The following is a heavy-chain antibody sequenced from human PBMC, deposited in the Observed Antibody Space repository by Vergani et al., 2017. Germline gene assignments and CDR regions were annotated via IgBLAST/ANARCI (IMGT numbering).Heavy chain of an antibody. J-gene: IGHJ6*02. V-gene: IGHV1-3*04. CDR3: ARESNILGRLDYYGMDV. CDR1: GYTFTSYA. Sequence: QVQLVQSGAEVKKPGASVKVSCKASGYTFTSYAMHWVRQAPGQRLEWMGWINTGNGNTKYSQKFQGRVTITRDTSASTASMELSSLRSEDTSVYYCARESNILGRLDYYGMDVWGQGTTVTVSS. CDR2: INTGNGNT. D-gene: IGHD2/OR15-2a*01.